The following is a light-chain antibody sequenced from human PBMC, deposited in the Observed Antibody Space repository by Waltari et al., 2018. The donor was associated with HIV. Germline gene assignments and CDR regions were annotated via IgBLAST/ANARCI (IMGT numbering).Light chain of an antibody. V-gene: IGLV2-23*02. Sequence: QSALTQPASASGSPGKSITFSCTGTSSAVGGYNLVSWYQQHPGTAPNLMIYEVSKRPSGVSNRFSGSKSGNTASLTISGLQAEDEAEYYCCAYAGSTTYVIFGGGTKLTVL. CDR1: SSAVGGYNL. J-gene: IGLJ2*01. CDR2: EVS. CDR3: CAYAGSTTYVI.